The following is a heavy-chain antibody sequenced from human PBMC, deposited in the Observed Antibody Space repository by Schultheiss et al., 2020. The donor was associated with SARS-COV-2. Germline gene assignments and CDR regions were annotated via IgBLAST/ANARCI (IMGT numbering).Heavy chain of an antibody. Sequence: GESLKISCAASGFTFSNAWMSWVRQAPGKGLEWVGRIKSKTDGGTTDYAAPVKGRFTISRDDSKNTLYLQMNSLKTEDTAVYYCTTGPYYMDVWDKGTTVTVSS. V-gene: IGHV3-15*01. CDR1: GFTFSNAW. CDR2: IKSKTDGGTT. CDR3: TTGPYYMDV. J-gene: IGHJ6*03.